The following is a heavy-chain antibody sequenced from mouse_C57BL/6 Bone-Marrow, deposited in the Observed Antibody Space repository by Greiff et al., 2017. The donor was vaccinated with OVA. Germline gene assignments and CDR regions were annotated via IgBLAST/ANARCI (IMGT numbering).Heavy chain of an antibody. V-gene: IGHV7-1*01. D-gene: IGHD2-2*01. J-gene: IGHJ4*01. CDR3: ARDALYGFYAMDY. Sequence: VKLMESGGGLVQSGRSLRLSCATSGFTFSDFYMEWVRQAPGKGLEWIAASRNKANDYTTEYSASVKGRFIVSRDTSQSILYLQMNALRAEDTAIYYCARDALYGFYAMDYWGQGTSVTVSS. CDR1: GFTFSDFY. CDR2: SRNKANDYTT.